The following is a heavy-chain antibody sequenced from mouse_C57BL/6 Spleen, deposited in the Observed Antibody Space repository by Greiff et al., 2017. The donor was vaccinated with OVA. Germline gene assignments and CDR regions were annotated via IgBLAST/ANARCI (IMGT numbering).Heavy chain of an antibody. CDR2: IDPEDGET. D-gene: IGHD1-1*01. J-gene: IGHJ4*01. CDR1: GFNIKDYY. CDR3: APFTTVVATDAMDY. V-gene: IGHV14-2*01. Sequence: EVPLQQSGAELVKPWASVKLSCTASGFNIKDYYMHWVKQRTEQGLEWIGRIDPEDGETTSAPQFLGKATITADTSSNTAYLQLSSLTSEDTAVYYCAPFTTVVATDAMDYWGQGTSVTVSS.